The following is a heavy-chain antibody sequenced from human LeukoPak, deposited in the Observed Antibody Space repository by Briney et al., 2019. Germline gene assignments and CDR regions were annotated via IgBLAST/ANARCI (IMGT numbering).Heavy chain of an antibody. CDR2: IYSGGST. J-gene: IGHJ3*02. CDR1: GFTFSSYA. Sequence: GGSLRLSCAASGFTFSSYAMHWVRQAPGKGLEWVSVIYSGGSTYYADSVKGRFTISRDNSKNTLYLQMNSLRAEDTAVYYCARGGLEDAFDIWGQGTMVTVSS. CDR3: ARGGLEDAFDI. D-gene: IGHD1-1*01. V-gene: IGHV3-66*01.